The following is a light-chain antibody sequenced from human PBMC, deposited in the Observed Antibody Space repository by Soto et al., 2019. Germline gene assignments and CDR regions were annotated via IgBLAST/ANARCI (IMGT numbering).Light chain of an antibody. Sequence: QSVLTQPASVSGSPGQSITISCTRTSSDIAYYDYVSWYQHPSGXAPKLIXXEVNNRPSAVSNRFSGSKSVNTASRTSSGLQAEDEADYYGSSPSSSSAYYVFGTGTK. CDR2: EVN. J-gene: IGLJ1*01. CDR3: SSPSSSSAYYV. CDR1: SSDIAYYDY. V-gene: IGLV2-14*01.